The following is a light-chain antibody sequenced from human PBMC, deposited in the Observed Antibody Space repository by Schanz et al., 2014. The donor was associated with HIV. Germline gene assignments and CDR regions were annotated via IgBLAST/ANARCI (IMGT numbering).Light chain of an antibody. CDR3: SSYTTSSTLV. V-gene: IGLV2-14*01. Sequence: QSALTQPASVSGSPGQSITISCTGTSSDVGGYNYVAWYQQHAGKAPKVMIYDVSNRPSGVSNRFSGSKSGNTASLTISGLQADDEADYYCSSYTTSSTLVFGGGTKLTVL. CDR2: DVS. CDR1: SSDVGGYNY. J-gene: IGLJ2*01.